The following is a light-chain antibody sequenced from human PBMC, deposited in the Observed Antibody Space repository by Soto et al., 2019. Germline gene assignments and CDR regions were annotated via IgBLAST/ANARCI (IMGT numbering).Light chain of an antibody. CDR3: QQLNRGT. Sequence: DIQLTQSPSFLSASVGDRVTITCRASQGISSYLAWYQQKPGKAPKLLIYAASTLQSGVPSRFSGSGSGTEFTLTISSLQPEDFSTFFRQQLNRGTFGGGNKGEIK. J-gene: IGKJ4*01. CDR1: QGISSY. CDR2: AAS. V-gene: IGKV1-9*01.